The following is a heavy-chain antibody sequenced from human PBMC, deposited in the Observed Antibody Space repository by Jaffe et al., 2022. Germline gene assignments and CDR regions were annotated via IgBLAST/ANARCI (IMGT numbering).Heavy chain of an antibody. Sequence: EVQLVESGGVVVQPGGSLRLSCAASGFTFDDYTMHWVRQAPGKGLEWVSLISWDGGSTYYADSVKGRFTISRDNSKNSLYLQMNSLRTEDTALYYCAKDIRDIGAVAGTGVDYWGQGTLVTVSS. D-gene: IGHD6-19*01. J-gene: IGHJ4*02. CDR2: ISWDGGST. CDR1: GFTFDDYT. CDR3: AKDIRDIGAVAGTGVDY. V-gene: IGHV3-43*01.